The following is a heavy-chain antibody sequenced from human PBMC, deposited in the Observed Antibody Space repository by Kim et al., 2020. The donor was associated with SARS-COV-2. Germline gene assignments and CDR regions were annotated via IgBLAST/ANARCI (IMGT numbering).Heavy chain of an antibody. V-gene: IGHV4-30-2*01. J-gene: IGHJ5*02. D-gene: IGHD2-2*01. Sequence: SETLSLTCAVSGGSISSGGYSWSWIRQPPGKGLEWIGYIYHSGSTYYNPSLKSRVTISVDRSKNQFSLKLSSVTAADTAVYYCARAQGRYCSSTSCHGWFDPWGQGTLVTVSS. CDR1: GGSISSGGYS. CDR3: ARAQGRYCSSTSCHGWFDP. CDR2: IYHSGST.